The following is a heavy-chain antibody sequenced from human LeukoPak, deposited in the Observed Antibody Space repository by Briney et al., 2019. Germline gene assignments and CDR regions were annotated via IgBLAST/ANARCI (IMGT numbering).Heavy chain of an antibody. CDR1: GGSISSYY. J-gene: IGHJ4*02. CDR2: IYYSGST. CDR3: ARVSRALFDY. V-gene: IGHV4-59*13. Sequence: ASETLSLTCTVSGGSISSYYWSWIRQPPGKGLEWIGYIYYSGSTNYNPSLKSRVTISVDTSKNQFSLKLSSVTAADTAVYHCARVSRALFDYWGQGTLVTVSS.